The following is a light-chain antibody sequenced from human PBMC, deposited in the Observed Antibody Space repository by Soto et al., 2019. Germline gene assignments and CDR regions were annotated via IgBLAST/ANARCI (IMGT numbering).Light chain of an antibody. J-gene: IGLJ3*02. Sequence: QSVLTQPPSVSGAPGQRVTISCTGSSSNIGAGYDVHWYQQLPGTAPKLLIYGNSNRPSVVPDRFSGSKSGTSASLAITGLRAEDEADYYCQSYDSSLSGWVFGGGTKLTV. V-gene: IGLV1-40*01. CDR3: QSYDSSLSGWV. CDR2: GNS. CDR1: SSNIGAGYD.